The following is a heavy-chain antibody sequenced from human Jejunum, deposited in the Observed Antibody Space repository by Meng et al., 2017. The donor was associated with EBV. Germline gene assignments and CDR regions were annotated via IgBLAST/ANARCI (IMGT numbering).Heavy chain of an antibody. D-gene: IGHD1-7*01. CDR3: VTSITGTTAGDY. V-gene: IGHV3-73*02. CDR2: IKSKANNYAT. J-gene: IGHJ4*02. Sequence: VPLVESGGGLVQPGGSLKLSCAASGLTFSGSSMHWVRQASGKGLEWVGRIKSKANNYATAYAASVKGSFTISRDDSKNTAYLQMNSLKTEDTAVYYCVTSITGTTAGDYWGQGTLVTVSS. CDR1: GLTFSGSS.